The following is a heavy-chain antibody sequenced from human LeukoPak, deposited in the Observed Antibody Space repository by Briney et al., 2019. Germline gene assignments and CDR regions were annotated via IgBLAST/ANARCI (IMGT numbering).Heavy chain of an antibody. D-gene: IGHD3-3*01. Sequence: SVTLSFTSSGATFTIYAISWVRHAPGQGLEWMGGIIPIFGTANYAQKFQGRVTITTDESTSTAYMELSSLRSEDTAVYYCASTYYDFGWRYMDVWGKGTTVTVSS. CDR1: GATFTIYA. CDR3: ASTYYDFGWRYMDV. V-gene: IGHV1-69*05. J-gene: IGHJ6*03. CDR2: IIPIFGTA.